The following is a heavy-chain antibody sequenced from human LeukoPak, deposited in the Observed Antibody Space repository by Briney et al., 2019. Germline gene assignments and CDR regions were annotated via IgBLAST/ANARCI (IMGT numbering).Heavy chain of an antibody. Sequence: PGGSQRLSCAASGFTFSSYSMNWVRQAPGKGLEWVSSISSSSSYIYYADSVKGRFTISRNNAKNSLYLQMNSLRAEDTAVYYCADGEQWLVRLWGQGTLVTVSS. D-gene: IGHD6-19*01. CDR1: GFTFSSYS. CDR2: ISSSSSYI. CDR3: ADGEQWLVRL. V-gene: IGHV3-21*01. J-gene: IGHJ4*02.